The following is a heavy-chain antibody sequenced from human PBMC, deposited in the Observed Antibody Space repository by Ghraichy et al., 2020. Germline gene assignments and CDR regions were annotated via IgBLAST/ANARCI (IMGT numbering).Heavy chain of an antibody. D-gene: IGHD6-13*01. J-gene: IGHJ6*02. Sequence: ESLNITCAVSGGSISSSNWWSWVRQPPGKGLEWIGEIYHSGSTNYNPSLKSRVTISVDKSKNQFSLKLSSVTAADTAVYYCARINAAGTGRYYYYGMDVWGQGTTVTVSS. CDR2: IYHSGST. CDR1: GGSISSSNW. CDR3: ARINAAGTGRYYYYGMDV. V-gene: IGHV4-4*02.